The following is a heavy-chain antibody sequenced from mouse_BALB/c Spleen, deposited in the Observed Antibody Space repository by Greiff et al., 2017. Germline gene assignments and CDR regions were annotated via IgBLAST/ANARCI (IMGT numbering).Heavy chain of an antibody. CDR3: ASRSTMIRGGFAY. CDR1: GFNIKDYY. J-gene: IGHJ3*01. CDR2: IDPENGNT. D-gene: IGHD2-4*01. V-gene: IGHV14-1*02. Sequence: EVKLVESGAELVRPGALVKLSCKASGFNIKDYYMHWVKQRPEQGLEWIGWIDPENGNTIYDPKFQGKASITADTSSNTAYLQLSSLTSEDTAVYYCASRSTMIRGGFAYWGQGTLVTVSA.